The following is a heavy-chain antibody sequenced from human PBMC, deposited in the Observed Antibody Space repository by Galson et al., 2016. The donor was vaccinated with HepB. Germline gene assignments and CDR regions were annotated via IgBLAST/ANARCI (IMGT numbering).Heavy chain of an antibody. Sequence: ALVKPTQTLTLTCTFSGLSLRTSGEGVAWIRQPPGKALEWLALVYWNDDKRYSPTLKSRLTITKDTSRNLVVLRMTNMEPVDTATYYCAHQSRGYNYGYVLWGQGTLVTLSS. CDR2: VYWNDDK. CDR1: GLSLRTSGEG. J-gene: IGHJ4*02. V-gene: IGHV2-5*01. CDR3: AHQSRGYNYGYVL. D-gene: IGHD5-18*01.